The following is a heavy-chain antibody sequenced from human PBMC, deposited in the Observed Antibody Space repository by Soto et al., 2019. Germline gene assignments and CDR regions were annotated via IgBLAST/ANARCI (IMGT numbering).Heavy chain of an antibody. J-gene: IGHJ4*02. CDR1: GFTFISYA. Sequence: PGGSLRLSCAASGFTFISYAMTWVRQAPGKGLEWVSAISGGGGNTYYADSVKGRFTISRDNPKNTLYLQMNSLRAEDTAVYYCALRPGSPYYFDYWGQGTLVTVSS. V-gene: IGHV3-23*01. CDR3: ALRPGSPYYFDY. D-gene: IGHD3-10*01. CDR2: ISGGGGNT.